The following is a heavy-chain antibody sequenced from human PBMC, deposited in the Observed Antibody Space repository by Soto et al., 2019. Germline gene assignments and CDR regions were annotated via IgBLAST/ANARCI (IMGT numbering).Heavy chain of an antibody. CDR3: AKESTYCSSTSCYEFGPNWFDP. CDR1: GFTFSSYA. J-gene: IGHJ5*02. D-gene: IGHD2-2*01. CDR2: ISGSGGST. Sequence: GGSLRLSCAASGFTFSSYAMSWVRQAPGKGLEWVSAISGSGGSTYYADSVKGRFTISRDNSKNTLYLQMNSLRAEDTAVYYCAKESTYCSSTSCYEFGPNWFDPWGQGTLVTVSS. V-gene: IGHV3-23*01.